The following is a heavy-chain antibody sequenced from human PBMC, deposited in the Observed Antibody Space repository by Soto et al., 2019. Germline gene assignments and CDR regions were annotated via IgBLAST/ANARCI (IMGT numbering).Heavy chain of an antibody. V-gene: IGHV3-23*01. J-gene: IGHJ5*02. CDR2: ISGSGGST. D-gene: IGHD7-27*01. Sequence: GGSLRLSCAASGFTFSSYAMSWVRQAPGKGLEWVSAISGSGGSTYYADSVKGRFTISRDNSKNTLYLQMNSLRAEDTAVYYCAKDRGKPLTGSWCDPWGQGTLVTVSS. CDR1: GFTFSSYA. CDR3: AKDRGKPLTGSWCDP.